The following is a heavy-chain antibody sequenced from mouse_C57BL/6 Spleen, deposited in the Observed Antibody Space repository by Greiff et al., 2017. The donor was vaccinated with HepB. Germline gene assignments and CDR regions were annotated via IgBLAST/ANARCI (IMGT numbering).Heavy chain of an antibody. D-gene: IGHD2-3*01. V-gene: IGHV1-82*01. Sequence: VQGVESGPELVKPGASVKISCKASGYAFSSSWMNWVKQRPGKGLEWIGRIYPGDGDTNYNGKFKGKATLTADKSSSTAYMQLSSLTSEDSAVYFCARSGYDGYFFAYWGQGTLVTVSA. CDR3: ARSGYDGYFFAY. CDR2: IYPGDGDT. CDR1: GYAFSSSW. J-gene: IGHJ3*01.